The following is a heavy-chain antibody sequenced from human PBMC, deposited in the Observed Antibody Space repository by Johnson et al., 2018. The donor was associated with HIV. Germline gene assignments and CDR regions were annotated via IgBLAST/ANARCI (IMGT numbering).Heavy chain of an antibody. CDR3: AKDAGNDFRGLDAFDI. J-gene: IGHJ3*02. V-gene: IGHV3-30*18. CDR2: ISYDGRNK. CDR1: GFTFNIYG. D-gene: IGHD3-3*01. Sequence: VQLVESAGGVVQPGRSLRLSCAASGFTFNIYGMHWVRQAPGKGLEWVATISYDGRNKLYAAPVTGRFTISRDNSKNTLHLLMNSLRAEDTAVYYCAKDAGNDFRGLDAFDIWGQGTKVTVSS.